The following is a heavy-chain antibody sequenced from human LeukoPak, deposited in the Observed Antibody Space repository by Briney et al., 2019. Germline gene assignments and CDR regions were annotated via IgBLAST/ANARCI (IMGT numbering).Heavy chain of an antibody. Sequence: ASVNVSCKASGYTFTAYYMHWVRQAPGQGLEWMGWINPNSGGTNYAQKFQGRVTMTRDTSISTAYMELSTLRSADKDVYYCAGVSRSGHYDFDIWGQGTMVTVSS. CDR2: INPNSGGT. J-gene: IGHJ3*02. D-gene: IGHD6-19*01. CDR1: GYTFTAYY. CDR3: AGVSRSGHYDFDI. V-gene: IGHV1-2*02.